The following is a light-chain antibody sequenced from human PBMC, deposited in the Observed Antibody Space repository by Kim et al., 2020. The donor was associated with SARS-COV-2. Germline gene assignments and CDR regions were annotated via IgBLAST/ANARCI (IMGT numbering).Light chain of an antibody. Sequence: ASISCRFSQSLVHSDGNIYLIWFQQRPGHSPRRLIYKVSNRHSGVPDRFSGSGSGTDFTLKISRVEAEDVGVYYCMQGTHWPPFTFGPGTKVDIK. V-gene: IGKV2-30*02. CDR2: KVS. CDR1: QSLVHSDGNIY. CDR3: MQGTHWPPFT. J-gene: IGKJ3*01.